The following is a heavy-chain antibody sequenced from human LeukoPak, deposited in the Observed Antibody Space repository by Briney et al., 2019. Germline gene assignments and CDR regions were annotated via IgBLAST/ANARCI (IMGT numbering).Heavy chain of an antibody. Sequence: PPGGSLRLSCAASGFTFSSYAMNWVRQAPGKGLEWVSHISGSGISTYYADSVKGRFTISRDNSKNTLYLQMNSLRAEDTAVYYCAKDRSIAAGDDAFDIWGQGTMVTVSS. J-gene: IGHJ3*02. V-gene: IGHV3-23*01. CDR3: AKDRSIAAGDDAFDI. CDR1: GFTFSSYA. D-gene: IGHD6-13*01. CDR2: ISGSGIST.